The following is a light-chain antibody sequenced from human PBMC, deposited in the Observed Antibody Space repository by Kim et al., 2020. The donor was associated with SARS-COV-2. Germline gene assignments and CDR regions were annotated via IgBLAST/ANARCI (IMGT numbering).Light chain of an antibody. J-gene: IGLJ2*01. CDR3: SSRDSSGYVL. CDR1: SLRSYY. Sequence: SSELTQDHAVSVALGQTVRITCQGDSLRSYYASWYQQKPGQAPIVVISGKNDRPSGIPDRFSGSSSGNTASLTITGAQAEDEADYCCSSRDSSGYVLFGGGTKVTVL. V-gene: IGLV3-19*01. CDR2: GKN.